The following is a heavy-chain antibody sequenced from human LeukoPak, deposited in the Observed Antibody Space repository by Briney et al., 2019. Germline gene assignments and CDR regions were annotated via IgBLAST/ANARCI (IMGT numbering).Heavy chain of an antibody. V-gene: IGHV3-30*18. CDR3: AKDGGIAVAGTNKFDY. CDR1: GFTFSSYA. J-gene: IGHJ4*02. CDR2: ISYDGSNK. Sequence: GGSLRLSCAASGFTFSSYAMSWVRQAPGKGLEWVAVISYDGSNKYYADSVKGRFTISRDNSKNTLYLQMNSLRAEDTAVYYCAKDGGIAVAGTNKFDYWGQGTLVTVSS. D-gene: IGHD6-19*01.